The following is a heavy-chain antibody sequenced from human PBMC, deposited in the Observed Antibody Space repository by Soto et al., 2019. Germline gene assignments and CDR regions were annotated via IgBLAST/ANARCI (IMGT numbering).Heavy chain of an antibody. CDR1: GFTFSSYW. CDR2: IDSDGSST. CDR3: ATLNSYGSDY. V-gene: IGHV3-74*01. D-gene: IGHD5-18*01. J-gene: IGHJ4*02. Sequence: GGSLRLSCAVSGFTFSSYWMHWVRQAPGKGLVWVSRIDSDGSSTNYADSVKGRFTISRDNAKKTLYLQMNSLRAEDTAVYYCATLNSYGSDYWGQGTLVTVS.